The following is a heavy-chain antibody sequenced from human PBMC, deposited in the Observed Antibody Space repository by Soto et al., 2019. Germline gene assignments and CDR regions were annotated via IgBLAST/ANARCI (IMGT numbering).Heavy chain of an antibody. J-gene: IGHJ4*02. CDR2: ISGSGGST. D-gene: IGHD5-12*01. V-gene: IGHV3-23*01. CDR1: GFTFSSYA. CDR3: AKELYSGYDYASRLFVY. Sequence: GGSLRLSCAASGFTFSSYAMSWVRQAPGKGLEWVSAISGSGGSTYYADSVKGRFTISRDNSKNTLYLQMNSLRAEDTAVYYCAKELYSGYDYASRLFVYWGQGTLVTVSS.